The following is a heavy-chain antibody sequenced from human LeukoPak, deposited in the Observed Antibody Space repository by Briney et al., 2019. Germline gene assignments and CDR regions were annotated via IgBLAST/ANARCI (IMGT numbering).Heavy chain of an antibody. CDR2: MNPNSGNT. D-gene: IGHD4-23*01. CDR3: ARVWAYGGNSSYYYYYMDV. CDR1: GYTFTSYD. J-gene: IGHJ6*03. Sequence: ASVKVPCKASGYTFTSYDINWVRQATGQGLEWMGWMNPNSGNTGYAQKFQGRVTMTRNTSISTAYMELSSLRSEDTAVYYCARVWAYGGNSSYYYYYMDVWGKGTTVTVSS. V-gene: IGHV1-8*01.